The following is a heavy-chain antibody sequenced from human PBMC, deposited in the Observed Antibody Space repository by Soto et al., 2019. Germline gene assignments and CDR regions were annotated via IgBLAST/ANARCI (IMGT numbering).Heavy chain of an antibody. V-gene: IGHV4-59*01. J-gene: IGHJ6*02. CDR3: ARYGSGSLNYYYYYGMDV. Sequence: SETLSLTCTVSGGSISSYYWSWIRQPPGKGLEWIGYIYYSGSTNYNPSLKSRVTISVDTSKNQFSLKLSSVTAADTAVYYCARYGSGSLNYYYYYGMDVRGQGTTVTVSS. CDR1: GGSISSYY. CDR2: IYYSGST. D-gene: IGHD3-10*01.